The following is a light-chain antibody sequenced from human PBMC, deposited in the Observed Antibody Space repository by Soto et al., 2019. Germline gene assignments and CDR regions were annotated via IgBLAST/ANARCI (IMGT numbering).Light chain of an antibody. Sequence: EIVMTQSPATLSVSPGERATLSCRASQSVRSNLAWYQQKPGQPPRLLIYGASTRATGIPARFSASGSGTEFTFTISSLQSEDFAVYYCQQFNNWPLTFGGGTKVDIK. CDR2: GAS. CDR1: QSVRSN. J-gene: IGKJ4*01. V-gene: IGKV3-15*01. CDR3: QQFNNWPLT.